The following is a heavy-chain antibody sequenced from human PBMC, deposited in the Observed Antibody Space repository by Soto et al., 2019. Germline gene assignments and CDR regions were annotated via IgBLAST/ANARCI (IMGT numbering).Heavy chain of an antibody. D-gene: IGHD3-16*01. CDR1: GFTFSSYA. J-gene: IGHJ4*02. CDR2: ISGSGIST. Sequence: EGQLLESGGGLVQPGGSLRLSCAASGFTFSSYAMTWVRQAPGKGLEWVSSISGSGISTYYADSVKGRFTISRDNSKNTLYLQMNSLRPEDAAVYYCAKSAGSNAYYPYDYWGQGTLVTVSS. CDR3: AKSAGSNAYYPYDY. V-gene: IGHV3-23*01.